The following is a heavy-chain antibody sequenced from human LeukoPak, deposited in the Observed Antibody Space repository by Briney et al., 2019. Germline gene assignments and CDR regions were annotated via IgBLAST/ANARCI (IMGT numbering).Heavy chain of an antibody. CDR1: GFTLGDYA. J-gene: IGHJ6*02. V-gene: IGHV3-49*03. CDR3: TRGNYGDKSLLYYYYGMDV. CDR2: IRSKIYGGTT. Sequence: GGSLRLSCTASGFTLGDYAMSWFRQAPGRGLEWVGFIRSKIYGGTTEYAASVKGRFSISRDDYKSIAYLQMNSLKSEDTAVYYCTRGNYGDKSLLYYYYGMDVWGQGTTVTVSS. D-gene: IGHD4-17*01.